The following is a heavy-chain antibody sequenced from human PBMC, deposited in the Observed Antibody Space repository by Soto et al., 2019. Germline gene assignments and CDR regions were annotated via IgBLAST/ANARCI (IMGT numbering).Heavy chain of an antibody. J-gene: IGHJ6*03. Sequence: GASVKVSCKASGYTFTSYDINWVRQATGQGLEWMGWMNPNSGNTGYAQKFQGRVTMTRNTSISTAYMELSSLRSEDTAVYYCARRIYDFWSAYKGYYYYMDVWGKGTTVTVSS. V-gene: IGHV1-8*01. CDR2: MNPNSGNT. D-gene: IGHD3-3*01. CDR3: ARRIYDFWSAYKGYYYYMDV. CDR1: GYTFTSYD.